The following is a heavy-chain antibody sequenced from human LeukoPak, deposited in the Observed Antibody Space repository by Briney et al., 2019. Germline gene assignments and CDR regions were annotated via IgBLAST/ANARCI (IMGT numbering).Heavy chain of an antibody. V-gene: IGHV4-30-2*01. CDR2: IYQTGTT. CDR3: ARGTPTVTTWFDP. Sequence: SETLSLTCAVSGGSVNSGPYSWSWILQPPVKGLELVGYIYQTGTTYYNPSLKSRVAISVDRSKNQFSLNLTSVTAADTAVYYCARGTPTVTTWFDPWGQGILVTVSS. D-gene: IGHD4-17*01. J-gene: IGHJ5*02. CDR1: GGSVNSGPYS.